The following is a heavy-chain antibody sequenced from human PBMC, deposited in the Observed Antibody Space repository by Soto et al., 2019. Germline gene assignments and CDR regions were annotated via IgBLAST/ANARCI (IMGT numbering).Heavy chain of an antibody. CDR3: ARDGLGLPVYYFDY. CDR1: GYTFNSYG. Sequence: GASLKVSCKASGYTFNSYGISWVRQAPGQGLEWMGWISAYNGNTNYAQKLQGRVTMTTDTSTSTAYMELRSLRSDDTAVYYCARDGLGLPVYYFDYWGQGTLVTVSS. J-gene: IGHJ4*02. D-gene: IGHD5-12*01. CDR2: ISAYNGNT. V-gene: IGHV1-18*01.